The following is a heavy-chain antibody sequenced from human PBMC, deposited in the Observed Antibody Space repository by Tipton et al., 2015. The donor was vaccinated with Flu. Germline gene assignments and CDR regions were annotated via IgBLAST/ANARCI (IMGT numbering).Heavy chain of an antibody. CDR2: IYYTGST. D-gene: IGHD6-13*01. CDR1: GGFVSDYY. Sequence: TLSLTCAVSGGFVSDYYWSWIRQPPGKGLEWIGYIYYTGSTNQNPSLKSRVTMSVDTSKNQVSLRLRSVTEADTAVYYCARDWIAADGPEYWFDPWGQGTLVTVSS. V-gene: IGHV4-59*02. J-gene: IGHJ5*02. CDR3: ARDWIAADGPEYWFDP.